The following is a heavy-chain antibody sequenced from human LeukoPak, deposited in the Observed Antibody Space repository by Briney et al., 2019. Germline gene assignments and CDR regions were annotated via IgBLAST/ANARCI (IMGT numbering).Heavy chain of an antibody. J-gene: IGHJ4*02. CDR1: RFIFTSYA. Sequence: GGSLRLSCAASRFIFTSYATGWVRQAPGKGLEWASAISGSGDNTYYADSVKGRFTISRDNAKNPLYLQMNSLRPEDTAVYYCARDGGSSYEIDYWGQGTVVTVSS. CDR2: ISGSGDNT. D-gene: IGHD5-18*01. CDR3: ARDGGSSYEIDY. V-gene: IGHV3-23*01.